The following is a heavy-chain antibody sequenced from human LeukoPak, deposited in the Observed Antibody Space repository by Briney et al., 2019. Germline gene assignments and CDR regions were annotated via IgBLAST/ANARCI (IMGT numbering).Heavy chain of an antibody. D-gene: IGHD1-26*01. J-gene: IGHJ5*02. Sequence: SETLSLTCTVSGASVSSVSYWTWIRQPPGKGVEWIAHIYNGVNTNYNPSLKSRVTISVDTSKNQFSLRLNSVTAADTAVYYCARSRAFNSGAFDPWGQGSLVTVSS. CDR2: IYNGVNT. V-gene: IGHV4-61*01. CDR3: ARSRAFNSGAFDP. CDR1: GASVSSVSY.